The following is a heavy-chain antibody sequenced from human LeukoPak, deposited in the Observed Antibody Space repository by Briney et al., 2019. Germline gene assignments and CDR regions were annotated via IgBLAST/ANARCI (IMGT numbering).Heavy chain of an antibody. J-gene: IGHJ4*02. V-gene: IGHV3-23*01. CDR1: GFSFSSDG. D-gene: IGHD2-2*01. CDR3: THGSMYQLDY. Sequence: PGGTLRLSCAASGFSFSSDGMSWVRQAPGKGLEWVSGIIGGAGSTYYADSVKGRFTISRDNSKNTLYLQMNSLRAEDTAVYYCTHGSMYQLDYWGQGTLVTVSS. CDR2: IIGGAGST.